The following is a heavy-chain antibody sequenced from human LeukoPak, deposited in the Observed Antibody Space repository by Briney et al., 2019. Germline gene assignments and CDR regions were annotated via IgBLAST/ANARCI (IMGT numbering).Heavy chain of an antibody. D-gene: IGHD3-22*01. Sequence: GGSLRLSCAASGFTFSSYGMHCLRQAPGKGLDWVAAMWYDGNNKYYADSVKGRFAISRDNSKNTLYLQMNSLRAEDTAVYFCARDGEDDSSGYYKPFDYWGQGTLVTVSS. CDR1: GFTFSSYG. CDR2: MWYDGNNK. CDR3: ARDGEDDSSGYYKPFDY. V-gene: IGHV3-33*01. J-gene: IGHJ4*02.